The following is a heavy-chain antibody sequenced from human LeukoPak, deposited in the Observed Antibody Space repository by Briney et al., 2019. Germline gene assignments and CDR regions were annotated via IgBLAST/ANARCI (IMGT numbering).Heavy chain of an antibody. V-gene: IGHV1-46*01. J-gene: IGHJ3*02. CDR1: GYTFTSYY. CDR2: INPSGGST. CDR3: AYLAYYYDSSSGSYDAFDI. Sequence: ASVKVSCKASGYTFTSYYMHWVRQAPGQGLEWMGIINPSGGSTSYAQKFQGRVTMTRDTSTSTVYMELSSLRSEDTAVYYCAYLAYYYDSSSGSYDAFDIWGQGTMVIVSS. D-gene: IGHD3-22*01.